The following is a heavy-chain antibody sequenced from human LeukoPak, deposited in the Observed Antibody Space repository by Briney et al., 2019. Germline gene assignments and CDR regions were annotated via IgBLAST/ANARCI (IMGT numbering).Heavy chain of an antibody. V-gene: IGHV1-2*02. J-gene: IGHJ5*02. Sequence: ASVKVSCKASGYTFTGYYMHWVRQAPGQGLEWMGWINPNSGGTNYAQKFQGRVTMTRDTSISTAYMELSRLRSDDTAVYYCARDTYSSSSNWFGPWGQGTLVTVSS. CDR1: GYTFTGYY. CDR2: INPNSGGT. D-gene: IGHD6-13*01. CDR3: ARDTYSSSSNWFGP.